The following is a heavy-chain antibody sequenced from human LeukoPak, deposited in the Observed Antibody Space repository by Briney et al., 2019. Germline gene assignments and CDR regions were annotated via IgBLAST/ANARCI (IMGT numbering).Heavy chain of an antibody. V-gene: IGHV3-48*03. CDR2: ISSSGSTI. J-gene: IGHJ4*02. CDR1: GFTFSSYE. CDR3: ARDAYYYDSSGYYYPANFDY. D-gene: IGHD3-22*01. Sequence: GGSLRLSCAASGFTFSSYEMNWVRQAPGKGLEWVSYISSSGSTIYYADPVKGRFTISRDNAKNSLYLQMNSLRAEDTAVYYCARDAYYYDSSGYYYPANFDYWGQGTLVTVSS.